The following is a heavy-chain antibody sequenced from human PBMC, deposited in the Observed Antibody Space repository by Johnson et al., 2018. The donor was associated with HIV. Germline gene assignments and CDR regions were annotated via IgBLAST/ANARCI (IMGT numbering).Heavy chain of an antibody. CDR1: GFTFSKAW. D-gene: IGHD3-22*01. V-gene: IGHV3-15*01. Sequence: VQLVESGGGVVRPGRSLRLSCATSGFTFSKAWMNWVRQAPGKGLEWVGRIKSKTDGGTTDYAAPVKGRFTISRDDSKNSLYLQLNSLKTEDTAVYYCTTEDSSGYNSLGAFDIWGPGTMVTVSS. CDR3: TTEDSSGYNSLGAFDI. J-gene: IGHJ3*02. CDR2: IKSKTDGGTT.